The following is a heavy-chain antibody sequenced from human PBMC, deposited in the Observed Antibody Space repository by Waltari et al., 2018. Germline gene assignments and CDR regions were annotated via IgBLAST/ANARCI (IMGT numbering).Heavy chain of an antibody. J-gene: IGHJ6*02. Sequence: EEQLVESGGGLVQPGDSLRLSCAASGFTFSSFWMNWVRQVPGKGPLWVSRISTDASDTTYADSVKGRFTISRDNARNTLYLQMNRLRAEDTAVYFCARVSRRTYRSPVPGRHYYYGMDVWGQGTTVTVSS. CDR2: ISTDASDT. CDR1: GFTFSSFW. V-gene: IGHV3-74*03. CDR3: ARVSRRTYRSPVPGRHYYYGMDV. D-gene: IGHD1-1*01.